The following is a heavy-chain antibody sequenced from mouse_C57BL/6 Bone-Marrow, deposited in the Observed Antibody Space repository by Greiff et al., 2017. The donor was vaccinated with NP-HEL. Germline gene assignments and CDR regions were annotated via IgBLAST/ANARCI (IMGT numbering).Heavy chain of an antibody. D-gene: IGHD2-1*01. J-gene: IGHJ2*01. V-gene: IGHV5-9*01. Sequence: VKLVESGGGLVKPGGSLKLSCAASGFTFSSYTMSWVRQTPEKRLEWVATISGGGGNTYYPDSVKGRFTISRDNAKNTLYLQMSSLRSEDTALYYCARCLPYYFDYWGQGTTLTVSS. CDR2: ISGGGGNT. CDR1: GFTFSSYT. CDR3: ARCLPYYFDY.